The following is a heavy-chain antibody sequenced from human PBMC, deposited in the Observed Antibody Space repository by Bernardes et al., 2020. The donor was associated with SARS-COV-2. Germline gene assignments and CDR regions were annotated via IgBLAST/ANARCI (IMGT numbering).Heavy chain of an antibody. CDR2: IKRDGSET. Sequence: GSLRLSCAGSGFDFSDFWMTWVRQAPGKGLEWVANIKRDGSETYYVDSVKGRFTISRDNAKNLVFLQMNSLRAEDTAVFYFARSAGMDVWGQGTMVTVSS. CDR1: GFDFSDFW. CDR3: ARSAGMDV. J-gene: IGHJ6*02. V-gene: IGHV3-7*03.